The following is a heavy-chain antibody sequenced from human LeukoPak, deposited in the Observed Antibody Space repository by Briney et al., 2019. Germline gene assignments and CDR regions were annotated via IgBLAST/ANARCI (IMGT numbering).Heavy chain of an antibody. V-gene: IGHV3-23*01. CDR1: GFTFSSYA. D-gene: IGHD3-10*01. Sequence: PGGYLRLYCAASGFTFSSYAMSWVRQAPGKGLKWVSAISGSGGSTYYADSVKGRFTISRDDSKNTLYLQMNSLRAEDTAVYYCARDSVSGVLAYYGMDVWGQGTTVTVSS. CDR3: ARDSVSGVLAYYGMDV. CDR2: ISGSGGST. J-gene: IGHJ6*02.